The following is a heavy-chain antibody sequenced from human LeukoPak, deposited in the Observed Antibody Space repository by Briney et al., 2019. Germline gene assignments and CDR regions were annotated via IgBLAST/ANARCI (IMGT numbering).Heavy chain of an antibody. D-gene: IGHD2-15*01. CDR1: GASISSGDHY. CDR2: IHYSGRP. J-gene: IGHJ3*02. CDR3: ARDLSYCGGGSCYVQGFDI. Sequence: PSETLSLTCSVSGASISSGDHYWTWLRQSPGKGLEWLGYIHYSGRPYYNPSFRSRIIISVGTSKNQFSLKVTSVTAADTAVYFCARDLSYCGGGSCYVQGFDIWGQGTMVTVSS. V-gene: IGHV4-31*03.